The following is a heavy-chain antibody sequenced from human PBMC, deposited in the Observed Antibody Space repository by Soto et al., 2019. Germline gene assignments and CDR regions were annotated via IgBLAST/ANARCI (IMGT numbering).Heavy chain of an antibody. V-gene: IGHV3-33*01. Sequence: QVQLVESGGGMVQPGRSLRLSCAASGFTFSSYGMHWVRQAPGKGLEWVAVIWYDGSNKYYADSVKGRFTISRDNSKNTLYLQMNSLRAEDTAVYYCARDLGYCSSTSCRYYFDYWGQGTLVTVSS. CDR3: ARDLGYCSSTSCRYYFDY. J-gene: IGHJ4*02. CDR2: IWYDGSNK. CDR1: GFTFSSYG. D-gene: IGHD2-2*01.